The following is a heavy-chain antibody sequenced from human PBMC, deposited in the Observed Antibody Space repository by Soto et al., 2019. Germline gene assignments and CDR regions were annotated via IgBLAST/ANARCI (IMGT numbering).Heavy chain of an antibody. CDR2: ISGSGGST. CDR1: GFTFSSYA. Sequence: PVGSLRLSCAASGFTFSSYAMSWVRQAPGKGLEWVSAISGSGGSTYYADSVKGRFTISRDNSKNTLYLQMNSLRAEDTAVYYCAKKTRYCTNGVCYTGFDYWGQGTLVTVSS. D-gene: IGHD2-8*01. J-gene: IGHJ4*02. V-gene: IGHV3-23*01. CDR3: AKKTRYCTNGVCYTGFDY.